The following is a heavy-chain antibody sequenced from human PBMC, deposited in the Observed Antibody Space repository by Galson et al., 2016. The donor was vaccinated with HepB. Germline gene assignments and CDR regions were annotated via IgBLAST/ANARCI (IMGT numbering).Heavy chain of an antibody. V-gene: IGHV3-43*01. J-gene: IGHJ5*02. CDR1: GFTFDDYT. Sequence: SLRLSCAASGFTFDDYTMHWVRQAPGKGLEWVSLISWDGATTYYADSVKGRFTISRANSKNSLYPQMNSLRTEDTALYYCAKDALGGSGFQWIDPWGQGTLVTVSS. D-gene: IGHD3-3*01. CDR2: ISWDGATT. CDR3: AKDALGGSGFQWIDP.